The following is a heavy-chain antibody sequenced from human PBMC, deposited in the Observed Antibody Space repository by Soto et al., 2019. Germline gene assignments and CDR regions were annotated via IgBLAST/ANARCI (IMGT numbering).Heavy chain of an antibody. D-gene: IGHD4-17*01. Sequence: SETLSLTGSVSGDSISSVDYYWLWIRQPPGKGLEWIGAIHHSGTTYYTPSLKSRVTISMDMSKNHFSLRLTSATAADTAVYYCARGLYGGNFDYWGQGTPVTVSS. CDR1: GDSISSVDYY. CDR3: ARGLYGGNFDY. CDR2: IHHSGTT. J-gene: IGHJ4*02. V-gene: IGHV4-39*02.